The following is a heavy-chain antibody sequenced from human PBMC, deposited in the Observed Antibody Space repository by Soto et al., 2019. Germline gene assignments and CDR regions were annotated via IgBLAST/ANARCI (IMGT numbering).Heavy chain of an antibody. CDR3: ARRQVTTVTKWLFDP. D-gene: IGHD4-17*01. CDR1: GYSFTSYW. Sequence: PGESLKISCTGSGYSFTSYWIGWGRQMPGKGLDWMGIIYPGDSDTRYSPSFQGQVTISADKSISTAYLQWSSLKASSTAMYYCARRQVTTVTKWLFDPWGQGTLVTVSS. J-gene: IGHJ5*02. V-gene: IGHV5-51*01. CDR2: IYPGDSDT.